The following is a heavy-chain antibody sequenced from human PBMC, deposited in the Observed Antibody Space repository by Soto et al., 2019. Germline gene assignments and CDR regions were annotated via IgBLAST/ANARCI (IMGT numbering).Heavy chain of an antibody. Sequence: SETLSLTCAVYGVSFSAYGWSWIRQPPGKGLEWIGEIDHSASTKYNPSLKSRVTISVDRSKNQFSLKLSSVTAADTGVYYCASSNSRLLWFGDLLPVYHWGQGTLDTVSS. CDR2: IDHSAST. D-gene: IGHD3-10*01. CDR1: GVSFSAYG. J-gene: IGHJ4*02. CDR3: ASSNSRLLWFGDLLPVYH. V-gene: IGHV4-34*01.